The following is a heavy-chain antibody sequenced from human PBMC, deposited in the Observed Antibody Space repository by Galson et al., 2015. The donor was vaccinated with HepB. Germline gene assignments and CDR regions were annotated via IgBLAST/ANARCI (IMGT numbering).Heavy chain of an antibody. D-gene: IGHD2-2*01. Sequence: SLRLSCAASGFTFSSSGMHWVRQAPGKGLEWVAVIWYDGSNKYSADSVKGRFTISRDNSKNTLYLQMNSLRAEDTAVYYCARVRYCSSSTCHGPFDYWGQGTLVTVSS. V-gene: IGHV3-33*01. CDR1: GFTFSSSG. CDR2: IWYDGSNK. CDR3: ARVRYCSSSTCHGPFDY. J-gene: IGHJ4*02.